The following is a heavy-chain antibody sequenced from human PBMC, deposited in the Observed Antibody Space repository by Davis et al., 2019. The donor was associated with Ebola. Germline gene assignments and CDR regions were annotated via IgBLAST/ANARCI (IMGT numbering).Heavy chain of an antibody. J-gene: IGHJ6*04. CDR2: ISSSGSTK. V-gene: IGHV3-48*03. Sequence: GGSLRLSCTASGFTFSSYEMNWVRQAPGKGLEWISYISSSGSTKYYADSVKGRFTISRDNAKNSLYLQMNSLRAEDMAVYYCARSMDVWGKGTTVTVSS. CDR3: ARSMDV. CDR1: GFTFSSYE.